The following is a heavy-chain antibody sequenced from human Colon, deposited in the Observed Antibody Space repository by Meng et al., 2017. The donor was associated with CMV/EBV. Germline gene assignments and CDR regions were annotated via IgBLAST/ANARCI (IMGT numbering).Heavy chain of an antibody. CDR2: IGHDGSNK. D-gene: IGHD3-16*01. CDR1: GFIFSSYD. V-gene: IGHV3-30*02. CDR3: AKGRYVFGGRNGMDV. J-gene: IGHJ6*02. Sequence: GESLKISCAASGFIFSSYDIHWVRQAPDKGLEWVAFIGHDGSNKYFADSVRGRFTISRDNSRNTVDLQMNSLRGEDTAVYYCAKGRYVFGGRNGMDVWGQGTTVTVS.